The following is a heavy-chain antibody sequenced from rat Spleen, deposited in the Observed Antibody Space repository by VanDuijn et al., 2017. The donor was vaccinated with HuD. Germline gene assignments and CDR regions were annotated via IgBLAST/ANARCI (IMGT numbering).Heavy chain of an antibody. D-gene: IGHD3-4*01. CDR3: ARTNNPYFYVMDA. Sequence: EVLLQESGPGLVKPSQSLSLTCSVTGYSITSTYRWNWIRKFPGNKLEWMGYINSAGSTNYNPSLKSRISITRDTSKNQFFLQVNSVTTEDTATYYCARTNNPYFYVMDAWGQGASVTVSS. CDR2: INSAGST. J-gene: IGHJ4*01. V-gene: IGHV3-3*01. CDR1: GYSITSTYR.